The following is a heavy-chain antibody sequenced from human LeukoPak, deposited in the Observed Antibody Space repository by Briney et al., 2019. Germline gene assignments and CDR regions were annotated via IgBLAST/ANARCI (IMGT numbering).Heavy chain of an antibody. CDR1: GYTFTGYY. CDR2: INPNSGVT. Sequence: ASVKVSCKASGYTFTGYYMHWVRQAPGQGLEWMGWINPNSGVTNYAQKFQGRVTMTRDTSISTAYMELSRLRSDDTAVYYCARGTLNSGGNPWGYYYYYMDVWGKGTTVTVSS. J-gene: IGHJ6*03. D-gene: IGHD4-23*01. CDR3: ARGTLNSGGNPWGYYYYYMDV. V-gene: IGHV1-2*02.